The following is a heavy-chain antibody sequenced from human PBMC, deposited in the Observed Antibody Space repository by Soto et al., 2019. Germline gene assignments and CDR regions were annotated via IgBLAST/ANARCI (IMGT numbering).Heavy chain of an antibody. CDR2: IYYSGST. Sequence: SESMSLTCTVSAGSISGYYWSWIRPPPGKGLEWIGYIYYSGSTNYNPSLKSRVTISVDTSKNQFSLRLSSVTAADTAVYYCAREPYCSGGTCLGYWGQGTLVTVSS. D-gene: IGHD2-15*01. V-gene: IGHV4-59*01. CDR1: AGSISGYY. CDR3: AREPYCSGGTCLGY. J-gene: IGHJ4*02.